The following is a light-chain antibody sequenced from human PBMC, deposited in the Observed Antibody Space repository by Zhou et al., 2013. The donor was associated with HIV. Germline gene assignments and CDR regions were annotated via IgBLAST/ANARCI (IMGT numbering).Light chain of an antibody. CDR3: QQRIDWPLT. V-gene: IGKV3-11*01. CDR2: DAS. J-gene: IGKJ4*01. Sequence: EIVLTQSPATLSLSPGERATLSCRASQSVSYNLAWYQHKPGQAPRLLIYDASNRATGIPPRFSGSGSGTDYTLTISSLEPEDFAVYYCQQRIDWPLTFGGGTKVEIK. CDR1: QSVSYN.